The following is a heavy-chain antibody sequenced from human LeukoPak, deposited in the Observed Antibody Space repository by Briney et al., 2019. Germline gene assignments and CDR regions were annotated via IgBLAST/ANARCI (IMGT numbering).Heavy chain of an antibody. V-gene: IGHV1-69*04. CDR2: IIPIFGIA. J-gene: IGHJ4*02. D-gene: IGHD5-18*01. Sequence: ASVKVSCKASGGTFSSYAICWVRQAPGQGLEWMGRIIPIFGIANYAQKFQGRVTITADKSTSTAYMELSSLRSEDTAVYYCASIQTANWDYWGQGTLVTVSS. CDR3: ASIQTANWDY. CDR1: GGTFSSYA.